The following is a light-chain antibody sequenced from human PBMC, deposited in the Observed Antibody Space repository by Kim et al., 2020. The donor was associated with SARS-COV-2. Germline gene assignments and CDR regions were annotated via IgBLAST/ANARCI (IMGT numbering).Light chain of an antibody. V-gene: IGLV2-8*01. J-gene: IGLJ3*02. Sequence: QSALTQPPSASGSPGQSVTISCTGTSRDIGAYNYVSWYQQHPGKAPKLIIFEVSKRPSGVPDRFSGSKSGNTASLTVSGLQAEDEADYYCCSYAGSKNFEVFGGGTQLTVL. CDR3: CSYAGSKNFEV. CDR1: SRDIGAYNY. CDR2: EVS.